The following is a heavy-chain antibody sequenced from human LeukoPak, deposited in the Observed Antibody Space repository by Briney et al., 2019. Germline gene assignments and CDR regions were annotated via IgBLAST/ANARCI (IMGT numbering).Heavy chain of an antibody. CDR3: ARDQGYSYGHSFDY. D-gene: IGHD5-18*01. Sequence: GGSLRLSCAASGFTFSDYYMSWIRQAPGKGLEGVSYISSSGSTIYYADSVKGRFTISRDNDKNSLYLQMNSLRAEDTALYYCARDQGYSYGHSFDYWGQGTLVTVSS. CDR2: ISSSGSTI. CDR1: GFTFSDYY. V-gene: IGHV3-11*04. J-gene: IGHJ4*02.